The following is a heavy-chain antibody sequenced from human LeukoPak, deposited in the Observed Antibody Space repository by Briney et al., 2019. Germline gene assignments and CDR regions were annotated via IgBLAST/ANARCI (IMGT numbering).Heavy chain of an antibody. CDR3: AELGITMIGGV. Sequence: GGSLRLSCAASGFTFDDYGMTWVRQAPGKGLEWVSAISGSGGSTYYADSVKGRFTISRDNAKNSLYLQMNSLRAEDTAVYYCAELGITMIGGVWGKGTTVTISS. CDR1: GFTFDDYG. J-gene: IGHJ6*04. V-gene: IGHV3-23*01. D-gene: IGHD3-10*02. CDR2: ISGSGGST.